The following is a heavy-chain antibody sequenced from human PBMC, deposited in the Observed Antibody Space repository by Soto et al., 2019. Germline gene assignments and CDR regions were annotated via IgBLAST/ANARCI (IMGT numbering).Heavy chain of an antibody. CDR2: ISAYNGNT. D-gene: IGHD3-22*01. V-gene: IGHV1-18*04. J-gene: IGHJ4*02. CDR3: ASVDSSGYYRGGAFDY. Sequence: VKVSCKASGYTFTSYGISWVRQAPGQGLEWMGWISAYNGNTNYAQKLQGRVTMTTDTSTSTAYMELRSLRSDDTAVYYCASVDSSGYYRGGAFDYWGQGTLVTVSS. CDR1: GYTFTSYG.